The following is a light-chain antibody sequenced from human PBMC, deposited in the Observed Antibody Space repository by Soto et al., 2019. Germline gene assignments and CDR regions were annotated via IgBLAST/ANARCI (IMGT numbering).Light chain of an antibody. V-gene: IGLV2-23*01. J-gene: IGLJ2*01. CDR3: CSYAGSSTSLV. Sequence: QSALTQPASVSGSPGQSITISCTGTSSDVGSYNLVSWYQQHPGKAPKLMIYEGSKRPSGVSNRFSGSKSGNTASLTISGLQAEDAAYYYCCSYAGSSTSLVFGGGTKLTVL. CDR2: EGS. CDR1: SSDVGSYNL.